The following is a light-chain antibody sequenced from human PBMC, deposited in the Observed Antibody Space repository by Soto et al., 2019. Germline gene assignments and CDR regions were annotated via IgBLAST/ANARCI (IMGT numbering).Light chain of an antibody. CDR3: SSYTSSSTLV. CDR1: GSDIGGYNH. J-gene: IGLJ1*01. CDR2: EVS. Sequence: QSVLTQPASVSGSPGQSITISCTGTGSDIGGYNHVSWYQHHPGKAPKLIIYEVSNRPSGVSNRFSGSKSGNTASLTISGLQAEDEADYYCSSYTSSSTLVFGTGTKLTVL. V-gene: IGLV2-14*01.